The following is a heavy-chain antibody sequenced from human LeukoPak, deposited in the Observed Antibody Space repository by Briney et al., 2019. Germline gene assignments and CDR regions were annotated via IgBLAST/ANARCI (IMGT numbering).Heavy chain of an antibody. CDR3: ARVGEQWLANDAFDI. J-gene: IGHJ3*02. Sequence: ASVKVSCKASGYTITGYYIHWVRQAPGQGLEWMGWINPNSGGTNYAQKFQGRVTMTRDTSISTAYMELSRLRSDDTAVYYCARVGEQWLANDAFDIWGQGTMVTVSS. D-gene: IGHD6-19*01. V-gene: IGHV1-2*02. CDR2: INPNSGGT. CDR1: GYTITGYY.